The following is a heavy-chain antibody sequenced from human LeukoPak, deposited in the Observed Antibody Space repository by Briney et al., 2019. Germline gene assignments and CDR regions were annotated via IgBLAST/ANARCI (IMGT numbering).Heavy chain of an antibody. CDR2: ISAYNGNT. V-gene: IGHV1-18*04. CDR3: ASTSPTIGGNAFDI. Sequence: ASVKVSCKASGYTFTGYYMHWVRQAPGQGLEWMGWISAYNGNTNYAQKLQGRVTMTTDTSTSTAYMELRSLRSDDTAVYYCASTSPTIGGNAFDIWGQGTMVTVSS. J-gene: IGHJ3*02. CDR1: GYTFTGYY. D-gene: IGHD5-24*01.